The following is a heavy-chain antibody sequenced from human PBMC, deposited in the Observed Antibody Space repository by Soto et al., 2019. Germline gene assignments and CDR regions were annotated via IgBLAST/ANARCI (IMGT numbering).Heavy chain of an antibody. CDR1: GYTFTSYG. Sequence: ASVKISCKASGYTFTSYGISWVRQAPGQGLEWMGWISAYNGNTNYAQKLQGRVTMTTDTSTSTAYMELRSLRSDDTAVYYCARDTLQYSSSWYGVFQHWGQGTPVTVSS. D-gene: IGHD6-13*01. V-gene: IGHV1-18*01. J-gene: IGHJ1*01. CDR2: ISAYNGNT. CDR3: ARDTLQYSSSWYGVFQH.